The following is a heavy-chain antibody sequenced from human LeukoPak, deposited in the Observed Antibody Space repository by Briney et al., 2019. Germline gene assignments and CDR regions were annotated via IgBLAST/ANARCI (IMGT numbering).Heavy chain of an antibody. J-gene: IGHJ5*02. V-gene: IGHV3-33*01. D-gene: IGHD1-7*01. CDR2: IWYDASNK. Sequence: GGSLRLSCAASGFTFSSFGMHWVRQAPGKGLEWVAVIWYDASNKYYVDSVKGRFTISRDNSKNTLYLQMNSLRDDDTAVYYCVRGVGVSRFNYLDPWGQGTLVTVAS. CDR1: GFTFSSFG. CDR3: VRGVGVSRFNYLDP.